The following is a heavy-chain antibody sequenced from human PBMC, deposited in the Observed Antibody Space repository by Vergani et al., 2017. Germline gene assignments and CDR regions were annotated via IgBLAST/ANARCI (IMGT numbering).Heavy chain of an antibody. CDR3: ARGGSSWYNWFDP. D-gene: IGHD6-13*01. Sequence: VQLQQWGAGLLKPSETLSLTCAVYGGSFSGYYWSWIRQPPGKGLEWIGEINHSGSTNYNPSLTSRVTLSVDTSKNQFSLKLSSVPAADTAVCYCARGGSSWYNWFDPWGQGTLVTVSS. J-gene: IGHJ5*02. V-gene: IGHV4-34*01. CDR1: GGSFSGYY. CDR2: INHSGST.